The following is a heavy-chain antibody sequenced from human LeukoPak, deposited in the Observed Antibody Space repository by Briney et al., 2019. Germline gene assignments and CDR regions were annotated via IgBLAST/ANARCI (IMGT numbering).Heavy chain of an antibody. J-gene: IGHJ4*02. CDR3: ASAFRDDFWSGYSYYFDY. D-gene: IGHD3-3*01. V-gene: IGHV4-31*03. CDR2: IYYSGST. Sequence: SETLSLTCTVSGGSISSGGYYWSWIRQHPGKGLEWIGYIYYSGSTYYNPSLKSRVTISVDTSKNQFSLKLSSVTAADTAVYYCASAFRDDFWSGYSYYFDYWGQGTLVTVSS. CDR1: GGSISSGGYY.